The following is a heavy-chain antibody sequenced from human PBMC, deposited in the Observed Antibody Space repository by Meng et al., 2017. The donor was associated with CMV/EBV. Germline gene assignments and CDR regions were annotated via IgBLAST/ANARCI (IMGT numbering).Heavy chain of an antibody. CDR1: GFTFSSYS. CDR3: ARDGGYSSGWYPPQLSYYYYYGMDV. D-gene: IGHD6-19*01. J-gene: IGHJ6*02. Sequence: GGSLRLSCAASGFTFSSYSMNWVRQAPGKGLEWVSSISSSSSYIYYADSVKGRFTISRDNAKNSLYQQMNSLRAEDTAVYYCARDGGYSSGWYPPQLSYYYYYGMDVWGQGTTVTVSS. V-gene: IGHV3-21*01. CDR2: ISSSSSYI.